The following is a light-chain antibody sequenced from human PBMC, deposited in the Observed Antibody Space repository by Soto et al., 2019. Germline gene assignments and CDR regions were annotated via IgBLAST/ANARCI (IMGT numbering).Light chain of an antibody. J-gene: IGKJ1*01. Sequence: DIQRTQSPSTVSASLGDRLTMTCRASQSISSWLAWYQQKPGKAPKLLIYKASSLESGVPSRFSGSGSGTEFTLTISSLQPDDFATYYCQQYNSYQWTSGQGTKVDI. V-gene: IGKV1-5*03. CDR3: QQYNSYQWT. CDR2: KAS. CDR1: QSISSW.